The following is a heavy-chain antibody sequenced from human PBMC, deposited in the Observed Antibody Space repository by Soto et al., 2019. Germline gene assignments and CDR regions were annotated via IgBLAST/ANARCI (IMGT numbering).Heavy chain of an antibody. J-gene: IGHJ4*02. V-gene: IGHV4-59*01. D-gene: IGHD3-10*01. CDR3: ARDGYDGSGSPYPAY. Sequence: ETLSLTCSVXGGSMSEYFWSWIRQSPGKGLEWIGYIYYLGSTDYNPSLKSRVTISVDTSKRQFSLRLTSVTAADTAVYYCARDGYDGSGSPYPAYWGPGTQVTVS. CDR2: IYYLGST. CDR1: GGSMSEYF.